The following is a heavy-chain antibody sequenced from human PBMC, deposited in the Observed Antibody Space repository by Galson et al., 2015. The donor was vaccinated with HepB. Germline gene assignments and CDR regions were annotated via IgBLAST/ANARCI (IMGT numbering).Heavy chain of an antibody. CDR2: IIPIFGTA. J-gene: IGHJ5*02. Sequence: SVKVSCKASGGTFSSYAISWVRQAPGQGLEWMGGIIPIFGTANYAQKFQGRVTITADESTSTAYMELSSLRSEDTALYYCASHIGSGWRDNWFDPWGQGTLVTVSS. CDR1: GGTFSSYA. V-gene: IGHV1-69*13. CDR3: ASHIGSGWRDNWFDP. D-gene: IGHD6-19*01.